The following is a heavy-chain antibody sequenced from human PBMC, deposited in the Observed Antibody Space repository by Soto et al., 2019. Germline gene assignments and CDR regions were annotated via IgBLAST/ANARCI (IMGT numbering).Heavy chain of an antibody. D-gene: IGHD1-26*01. CDR1: GYTFTGSY. CDR3: ARGVGGWELIDY. CDR2: INPNNGRT. V-gene: IGHV1-2*02. Sequence: ASVKVSCKASGYTFTGSYMHWVRQAPGQGLEWMGWINPNNGRTNYARKFQGRVTVTTDTSISTAYMELSRLISDDTAVYYCARGVGGWELIDYWGQGTLVTVSS. J-gene: IGHJ4*02.